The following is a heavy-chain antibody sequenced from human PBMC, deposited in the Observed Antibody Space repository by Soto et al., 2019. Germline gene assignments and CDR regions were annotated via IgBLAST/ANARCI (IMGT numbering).Heavy chain of an antibody. CDR1: GGTFSSYT. J-gene: IGHJ5*02. CDR3: ARSPIIAAARVGWFDP. Sequence: QVQLVQSGAEVKKPGSSVKVSCKASGGTFSSYTISWVRQAPGQGLEWMGRIIPILGIANYAQKFQGRVTITADKSTSTAYMELSSLRSEDTAVYCWARSPIIAAARVGWFDPGGQGTLVTVSS. D-gene: IGHD6-13*01. CDR2: IIPILGIA. V-gene: IGHV1-69*02.